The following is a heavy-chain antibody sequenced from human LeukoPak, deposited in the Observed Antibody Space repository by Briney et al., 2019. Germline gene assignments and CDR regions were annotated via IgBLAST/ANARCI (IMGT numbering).Heavy chain of an antibody. CDR3: ARDVETYAAAEEYYFDY. V-gene: IGHV3-21*01. J-gene: IGHJ4*02. Sequence: PGGSLRLSCAASGFTFSSYSMNWVRQAPGKGLEWVSSISSSSSYIYYADSVKGRFTISRDNAKNSLYLQMNSLRAEDTAVYYCARDVETYAAAEEYYFDYWGQGTLVTVSS. D-gene: IGHD6-13*01. CDR1: GFTFSSYS. CDR2: ISSSSSYI.